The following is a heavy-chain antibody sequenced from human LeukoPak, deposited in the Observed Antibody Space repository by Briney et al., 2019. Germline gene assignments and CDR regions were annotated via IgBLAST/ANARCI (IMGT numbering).Heavy chain of an antibody. V-gene: IGHV5-51*01. CDR2: IYPDDSDT. CDR1: GYSFTNYW. Sequence: GESLKISCKDSGYSFTNYWIGWVRQMPGKGLEWMGIIYPDDSDTRYSPSFQGQVTISADRSINTAYLQWSSLKAADTAMYYCAIGRGGQQLGDSWGQGTLVIVSS. CDR3: AIGRGGQQLGDS. J-gene: IGHJ5*01. D-gene: IGHD6-13*01.